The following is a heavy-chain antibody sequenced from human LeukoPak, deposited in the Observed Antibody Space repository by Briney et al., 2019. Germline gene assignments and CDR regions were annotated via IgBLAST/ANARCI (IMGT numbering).Heavy chain of an antibody. CDR1: GGSISTSGSY. V-gene: IGHV4-39*01. D-gene: IGHD2-15*01. CDR2: IYYSGST. J-gene: IGHJ6*03. CDR3: ARARGRNYYYYMDV. Sequence: SETLSLTCTVSGGSISTSGSYWGWVRQPPGKGLEWIGIIYYSGSTYYNPSLKSRVTISVDTSKNQFSLKLSSVTAADTAVYYCARARGRNYYYYMDVWGKGTTVTVSS.